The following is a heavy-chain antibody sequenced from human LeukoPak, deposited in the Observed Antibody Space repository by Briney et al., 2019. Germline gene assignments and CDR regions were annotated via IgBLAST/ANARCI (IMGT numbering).Heavy chain of an antibody. CDR1: GFTFSSYW. CDR2: IKQDGSEK. V-gene: IGHV3-7*01. D-gene: IGHD3-3*01. Sequence: GGSLRLSCAASGFTFSSYWMSWVRQAPGKGLEWVANIKQDGSEKYYVGSVKGRFTISRDNAKNSLYLQMNSLRAEDTAVYYCARRGLRSQPEKPYYGMDVWGQGTTVTVSS. CDR3: ARRGLRSQPEKPYYGMDV. J-gene: IGHJ6*02.